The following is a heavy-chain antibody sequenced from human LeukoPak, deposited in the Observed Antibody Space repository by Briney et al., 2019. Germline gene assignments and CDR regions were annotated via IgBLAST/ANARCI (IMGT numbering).Heavy chain of an antibody. D-gene: IGHD3-10*01. CDR2: IKTDGSDK. CDR3: ARDSLIQYGSGSYWGFDY. Sequence: GGSLRLSCAASGFIISNYWISWVRQAPGKGPEWVGDIKTDGSDKYYVGSVKGRFTISRDNAKNSLYLQMNSLRAEDTAVYYCARDSLIQYGSGSYWGFDYWGQGILVTVSS. V-gene: IGHV3-7*03. J-gene: IGHJ4*02. CDR1: GFIISNYW.